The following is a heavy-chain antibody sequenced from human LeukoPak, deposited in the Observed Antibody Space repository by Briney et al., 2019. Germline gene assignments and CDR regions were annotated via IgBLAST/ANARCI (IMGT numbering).Heavy chain of an antibody. D-gene: IGHD3-22*01. V-gene: IGHV3-74*01. CDR2: INSDGSST. CDR3: ATLPFYSSGYYYSFDY. Sequence: GGSLRLSCAASGFTFSSYWMHWVRHAPGKGLVWVSRINSDGSSTSYADSVKGRFTISRDNAKNTLYLQMNSLRAEDTAVYYCATLPFYSSGYYYSFDYWGQGTLVTVSS. CDR1: GFTFSSYW. J-gene: IGHJ4*02.